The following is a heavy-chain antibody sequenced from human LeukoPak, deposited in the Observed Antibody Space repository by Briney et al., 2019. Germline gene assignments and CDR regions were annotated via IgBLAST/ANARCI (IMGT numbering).Heavy chain of an antibody. J-gene: IGHJ5*02. D-gene: IGHD3-10*01. Sequence: ASVKVSCKASGYTFTSYAMNWVRQAPGQGLEWMGWIDTNTGNPTYAQGFTGRFVFSLDTSVSTAYLQISSLKAEDTAVYYCAREGITMVRGVRGRGGWFDPWGQGTLVTVSS. V-gene: IGHV7-4-1*02. CDR3: AREGITMVRGVRGRGGWFDP. CDR2: IDTNTGNP. CDR1: GYTFTSYA.